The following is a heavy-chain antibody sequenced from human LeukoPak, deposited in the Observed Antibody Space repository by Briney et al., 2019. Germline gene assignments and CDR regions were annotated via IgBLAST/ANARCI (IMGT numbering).Heavy chain of an antibody. D-gene: IGHD2-8*02. V-gene: IGHV3-23*01. Sequence: GGSLRLSCAASGFTFSSYAMSWVRQAPGKGLEWVSAISGSGGSTYYADSVKGRFTISRDNSKNTLYLQMNSLRAEDTAVYYCLPGPITPHIGYWGQGTLVTVSS. CDR1: GFTFSSYA. CDR3: LPGPITPHIGY. CDR2: ISGSGGST. J-gene: IGHJ4*02.